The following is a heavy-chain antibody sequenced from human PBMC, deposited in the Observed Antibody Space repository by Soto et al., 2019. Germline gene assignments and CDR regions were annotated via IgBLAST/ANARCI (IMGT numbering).Heavy chain of an antibody. J-gene: IGHJ6*02. V-gene: IGHV3-30*18. CDR2: ISYDGSNK. Sequence: QVQLVESGGGVVQPGRSLRLSCAASGFTFSSYGMHWVRQAPGKGLEWVAVISYDGSNKYYADSVKGRFTISRDNSKNTRYLQMNSLRAEDTAVYYCAKWGNYGMDVWGQGTTVTVSS. CDR1: GFTFSSYG. D-gene: IGHD3-16*01. CDR3: AKWGNYGMDV.